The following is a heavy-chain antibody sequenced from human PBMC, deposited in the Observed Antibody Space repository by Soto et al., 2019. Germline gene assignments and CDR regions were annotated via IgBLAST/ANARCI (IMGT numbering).Heavy chain of an antibody. CDR3: ARAGYTYGSPYYGMDV. Sequence: GGSLRLSCAASGFTVSSNYMSWVRQAPGKGLEWVSVIYSGGSTYYADSVRGRFTISRDNSASTAYMDLSSLRSEDTAVYYCARAGYTYGSPYYGMDVWGQGTTVTVSS. V-gene: IGHV3-53*05. J-gene: IGHJ6*02. D-gene: IGHD5-18*01. CDR1: GFTVSSNY. CDR2: IYSGGST.